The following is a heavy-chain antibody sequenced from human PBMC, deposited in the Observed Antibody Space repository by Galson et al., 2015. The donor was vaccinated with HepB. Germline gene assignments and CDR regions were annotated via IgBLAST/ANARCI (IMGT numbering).Heavy chain of an antibody. CDR2: INPNSGGT. Sequence: SVKVSCKASGYTFTGYYMHWVRQAPGQGLEWMGWINPNSGGTNYAQKFQGRVTMTRDTSISTAYMELSRLRSDDTAVYYCARMTYSGWYGINDAFDIWGQGTMVTVSS. J-gene: IGHJ3*02. CDR3: ARMTYSGWYGINDAFDI. D-gene: IGHD6-19*01. CDR1: GYTFTGYY. V-gene: IGHV1-2*02.